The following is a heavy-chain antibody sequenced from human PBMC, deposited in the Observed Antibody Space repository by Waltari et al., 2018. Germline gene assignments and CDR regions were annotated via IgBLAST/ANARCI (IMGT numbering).Heavy chain of an antibody. CDR1: GGSVSSYY. D-gene: IGHD3-22*01. CDR3: ARWDSSGRYYGD. Sequence: QVQLQESGPGLVKPSETLSLTCSVSGGSVSSYYWNWIRQSPGKGLEWSGCLHHSGNTKCNPSLRSRVTMSVYTSKSQFSLRLTSVTAADTAVYYCARWDSSGRYYGDWGQGTPVTVSS. CDR2: LHHSGNT. J-gene: IGHJ4*02. V-gene: IGHV4-59*08.